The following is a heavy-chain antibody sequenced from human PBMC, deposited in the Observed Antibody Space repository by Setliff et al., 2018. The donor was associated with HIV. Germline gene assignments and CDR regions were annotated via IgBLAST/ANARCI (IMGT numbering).Heavy chain of an antibody. J-gene: IGHJ6*03. CDR3: ARGRGMSYFYYYMGV. CDR2: IDWDDNK. V-gene: IGHV2-70*11. D-gene: IGHD3-16*01. Sequence: GSGPTLVNPTQTLTLTCTFSGFSLTSTSMCVSWIRQPPGEALEWLGRIDWDDNKYYSESLRSRLTISKDTSKNQVVLTMTNMDPVDTATYFCARGRGMSYFYYYMGVWGKGTTVTVSS. CDR1: GFSLTSTSMC.